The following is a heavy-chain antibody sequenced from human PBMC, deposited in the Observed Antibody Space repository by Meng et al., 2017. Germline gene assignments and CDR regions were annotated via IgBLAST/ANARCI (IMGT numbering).Heavy chain of an antibody. CDR2: IYYSGST. Sequence: RHVQESGPGLVKPSETLSLTCTVSGGSISSSSYYWGWIRQPPGKGLEWIGSIYYSGSTYYNPSLKSRVTISVDTSKNQFSLKLSSVTAADTAVYYCARDHRYSSGWWFDPWGQGTLVTVAS. J-gene: IGHJ5*02. D-gene: IGHD6-19*01. CDR3: ARDHRYSSGWWFDP. CDR1: GGSISSSSYY. V-gene: IGHV4-39*07.